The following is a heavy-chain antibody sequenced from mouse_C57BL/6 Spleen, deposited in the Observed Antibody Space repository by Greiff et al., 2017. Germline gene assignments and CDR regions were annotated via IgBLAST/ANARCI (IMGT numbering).Heavy chain of an antibody. CDR3: ARRGADGQLRLLAWFAY. CDR2: INPNNGGT. D-gene: IGHD3-2*02. V-gene: IGHV1-22*01. J-gene: IGHJ3*01. Sequence: VQLQQSGPELVKPGASVKMSCKASGYTFTDYNMHWVKQSHGKSLEWIGDINPNNGGTSYNQKFKGKATLTVNKSSSTANMELRSLTSEDSAVYYGARRGADGQLRLLAWFAYWGQGTLVTVSA. CDR1: GYTFTDYN.